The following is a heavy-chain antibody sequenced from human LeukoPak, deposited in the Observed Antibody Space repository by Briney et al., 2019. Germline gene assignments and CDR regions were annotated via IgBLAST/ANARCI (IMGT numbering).Heavy chain of an antibody. CDR2: IIPIFGTA. CDR3: ARDGGIITPSRWFDP. J-gene: IGHJ5*02. Sequence: SVKVSCKDSGGTFSSYAISWVRQAPGQGLEWMGRIIPIFGTANYAQKFQGRVTITTDESTSTAYMELSSLRSEDTAVYYCARDGGIITPSRWFDPWGQGTLVTVSS. V-gene: IGHV1-69*05. D-gene: IGHD3-22*01. CDR1: GGTFSSYA.